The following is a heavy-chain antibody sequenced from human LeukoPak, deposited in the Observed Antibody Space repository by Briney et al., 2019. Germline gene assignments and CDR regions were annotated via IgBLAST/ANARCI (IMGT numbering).Heavy chain of an antibody. V-gene: IGHV4-59*08. CDR3: ATYYGSGSYLRNAWYFDL. Sequence: SETLSLTCTVSGGSIRSYYWSWIRQPPGKGLEWIGYIYYSGSTNYNPTLKSRVTISVDTSKNQFSLKLSSVTAADTAVYYCATYYGSGSYLRNAWYFDLWGRGTLVTVSS. CDR1: GGSIRSYY. J-gene: IGHJ2*01. D-gene: IGHD3-10*01. CDR2: IYYSGST.